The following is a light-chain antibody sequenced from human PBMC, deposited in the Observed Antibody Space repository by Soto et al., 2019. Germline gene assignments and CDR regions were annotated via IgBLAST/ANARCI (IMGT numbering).Light chain of an antibody. CDR1: SSDVGDYNY. Sequence: QSALTQPPSASGSPGQSVTISCTETSSDVGDYNYVSWYQQHPGKAPKLMIYEVNKRPSGVPDRFSGSKSGNTASLTVSGLQAEDEADYYCSSYAGYSNLVFGGGTKVTVL. CDR3: SSYAGYSNLV. V-gene: IGLV2-8*01. CDR2: EVN. J-gene: IGLJ2*01.